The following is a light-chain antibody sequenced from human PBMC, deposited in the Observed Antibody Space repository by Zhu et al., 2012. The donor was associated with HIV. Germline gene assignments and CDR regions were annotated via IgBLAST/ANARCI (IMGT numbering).Light chain of an antibody. J-gene: IGKJ2*01. CDR3: HQYSDWPPENT. CDR2: GAS. V-gene: IGKV3-15*01. Sequence: EIVMTQSPATLSVSPGQRATLSCRASQSVSSNLAWYQQKPGQAPRLLIYGASTRATGIPARFSGSGSGTEFTLTISSLQSEDLAVYYCHQYSDWPPENTFGQGTKLEI. CDR1: QSVSSN.